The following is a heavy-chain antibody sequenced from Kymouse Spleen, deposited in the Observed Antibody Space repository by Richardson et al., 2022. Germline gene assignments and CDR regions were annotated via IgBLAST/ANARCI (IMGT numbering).Heavy chain of an antibody. V-gene: IGHV3-15*01. CDR3: KYDFWSGYYLDY. Sequence: EVQLVESGGGLVKPGGSLRLSCAASGFTFSNAWMSWVRQAPGKGLEWVGRIKSKTDGGTTDYAAPVKGRFTISRDDSKNTLYLQMNSLKTEDTAVYYCKYDFWSGYYLDYWGQGTLVTVSS. D-gene: IGHD3-3*01. CDR1: GFTFSNAW. J-gene: IGHJ4*02. CDR2: IKSKTDGGTT.